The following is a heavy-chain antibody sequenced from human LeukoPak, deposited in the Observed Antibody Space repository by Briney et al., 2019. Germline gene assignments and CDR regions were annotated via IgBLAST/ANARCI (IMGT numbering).Heavy chain of an antibody. D-gene: IGHD1-1*01. CDR1: GYTFTGYY. V-gene: IGHV1-2*02. CDR2: IYPNTGGT. Sequence: ASVKVSCKASGYTFTGYYLHWVRQAPGQGLEWMGWIYPNTGGTKSTPKFQGRVSMTRDTSITTAYMEINRLTSDDTAVYYCAREPGTATGYWGQGTLVTVSS. CDR3: AREPGTATGY. J-gene: IGHJ4*02.